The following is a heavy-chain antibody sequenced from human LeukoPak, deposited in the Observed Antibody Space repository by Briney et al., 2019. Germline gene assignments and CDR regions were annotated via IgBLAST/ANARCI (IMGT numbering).Heavy chain of an antibody. CDR1: GFTFSSYA. CDR2: ISGSGGST. V-gene: IGHV3-23*01. Sequence: GGSLRLSCAASGFTFSSYAMSWVRQAPGKGLEWVSAISGSGGSTYYADSVKGRFTIFRDNSKNTLYLQMNSLRAEDTAVYYCAKDPPRPIAVGKWFRPYYFDYWGQGTLVTVSS. J-gene: IGHJ4*02. CDR3: AKDPPRPIAVGKWFRPYYFDY. D-gene: IGHD6-19*01.